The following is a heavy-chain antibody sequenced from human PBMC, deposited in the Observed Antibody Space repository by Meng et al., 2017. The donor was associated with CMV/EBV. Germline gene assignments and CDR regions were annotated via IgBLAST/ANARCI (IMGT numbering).Heavy chain of an antibody. CDR2: ISSSGSTI. D-gene: IGHD3-22*01. CDR1: GFTFSDYY. V-gene: IGHV3-11*01. CDR3: AREGRTYYYGSSGYYYVDNWFDP. J-gene: IGHJ5*02. Sequence: GESLKISCAASGFTFSDYYMSWIRQAPGKGLEWVSYISSSGSTIYYADSVKGRFTISRDNAKNSLYLQMNSLRAEDTAVYYCAREGRTYYYGSSGYYYVDNWFDPWGQGTLVTVSS.